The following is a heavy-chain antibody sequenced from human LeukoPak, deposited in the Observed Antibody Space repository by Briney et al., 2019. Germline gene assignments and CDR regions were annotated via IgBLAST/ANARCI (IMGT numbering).Heavy chain of an antibody. D-gene: IGHD3-22*01. CDR3: ARAYSYDSRALLS. CDR1: GYTFTGYY. Sequence: ASVKVSCKASGYTFTGYYMDWVRQAPGQGLEWMGWINPNSGDTNYAQKFQGRVTMTRDTSISTAYMALSRLRSDDTAVYYCARAYSYDSRALLSWGQGTLVTVSS. CDR2: INPNSGDT. J-gene: IGHJ4*02. V-gene: IGHV1-2*02.